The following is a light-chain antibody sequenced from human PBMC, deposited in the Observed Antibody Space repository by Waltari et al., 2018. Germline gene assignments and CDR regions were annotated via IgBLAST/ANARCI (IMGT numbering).Light chain of an antibody. CDR3: QHYHDWPPGA. V-gene: IGKV3-15*01. CDR2: SAS. Sequence: EVVMTQSPATLSVSPGERVTLSCRASQSVGNDLAWYQQRHGQAPRLLIYSASTRAIGIPARFSGSGSGTEFTLTISGMESDDFAVYYCQHYHDWPPGAFGPGTKVD. CDR1: QSVGND. J-gene: IGKJ3*01.